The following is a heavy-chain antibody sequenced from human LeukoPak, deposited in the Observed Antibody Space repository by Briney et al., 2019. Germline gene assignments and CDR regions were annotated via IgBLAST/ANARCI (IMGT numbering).Heavy chain of an antibody. CDR1: GGTFSSYA. V-gene: IGHV1-69*13. Sequence: SVKVSYKASGGTFSSYAISWVRQAPGQGLEWMEGIIPIFGTANYAQKFQGRVTITADESTSTAYMELSSLRSEDTAVYYCASIWGPKSKYAFDIWGQGTMVTVSS. CDR3: ASIWGPKSKYAFDI. J-gene: IGHJ3*02. CDR2: IIPIFGTA. D-gene: IGHD7-27*01.